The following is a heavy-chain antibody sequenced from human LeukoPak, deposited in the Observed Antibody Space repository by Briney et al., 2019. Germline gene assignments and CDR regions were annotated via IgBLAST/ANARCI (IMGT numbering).Heavy chain of an antibody. CDR3: RTYYYGSGREDAFDI. Sequence: GGSLRLSCAASGFTFDDYGMSWVRQAPGKGLEWVSGINWNGGSTGYADSVKGRFTISRDNAKNSLCLQMNSLRAEDTALYYCRTYYYGSGREDAFDIWGQGTMVTVSS. D-gene: IGHD3-10*01. CDR1: GFTFDDYG. CDR2: INWNGGST. J-gene: IGHJ3*02. V-gene: IGHV3-20*04.